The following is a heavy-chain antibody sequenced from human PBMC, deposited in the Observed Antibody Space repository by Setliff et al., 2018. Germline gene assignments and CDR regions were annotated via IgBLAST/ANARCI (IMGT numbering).Heavy chain of an antibody. Sequence: GGPRLSCAASGFTFSDYYMNWIRQAPGKGLEWVSYISRGGNTIYYADSVKGRFTISRDNAKNSLYLQMNSLRAEDTAVYYCARDFGSHFFDYWGQGTLVTVSS. D-gene: IGHD3-16*01. V-gene: IGHV3-11*04. J-gene: IGHJ4*02. CDR1: GFTFSDYY. CDR3: ARDFGSHFFDY. CDR2: ISRGGNTI.